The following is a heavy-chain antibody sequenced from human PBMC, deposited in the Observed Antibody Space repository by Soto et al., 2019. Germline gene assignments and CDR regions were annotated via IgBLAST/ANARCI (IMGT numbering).Heavy chain of an antibody. V-gene: IGHV3-23*01. CDR3: AKDNYDILTGYYCGDY. J-gene: IGHJ4*02. D-gene: IGHD3-9*01. CDR1: GFTFNNYA. Sequence: GGSLRLSCAASGFTFNNYAMSWVRQAPGKGLEWVSAISIGGGGIYYADSVKGRFTISRDNSKNTLYLQMNSLRAEDTAVYYCAKDNYDILTGYYCGDYWGQGTLVTVSS. CDR2: ISIGGGGI.